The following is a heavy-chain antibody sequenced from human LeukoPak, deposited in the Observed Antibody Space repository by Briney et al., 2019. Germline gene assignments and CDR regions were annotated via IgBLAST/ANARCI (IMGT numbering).Heavy chain of an antibody. D-gene: IGHD2-8*01. V-gene: IGHV1-18*01. Sequence: GASVKVSCKASGYNFTSNGISWVRQAPGQGLEWMGWISAYNGNTNYAQKLQGRVTMTTDTSTSTAYMELSSLRAEDTAVYYCARSAVLMVYTFDYWGQGTLVTVSS. J-gene: IGHJ4*02. CDR3: ARSAVLMVYTFDY. CDR1: GYNFTSNG. CDR2: ISAYNGNT.